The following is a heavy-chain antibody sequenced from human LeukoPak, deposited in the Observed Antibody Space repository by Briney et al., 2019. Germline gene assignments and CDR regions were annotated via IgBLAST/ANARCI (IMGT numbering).Heavy chain of an antibody. CDR2: INGNDGST. CDR3: ARDEGSTYNQLDY. J-gene: IGHJ4*02. V-gene: IGHV1-2*02. Sequence: ASVKVSCTASGYTFDNFYIHWVRQAPGQGPEWMGWINGNDGSTNYAQKFQGRVTMTRVTAISTVYMDLSGLRPDDTAIYYCARDEGSTYNQLDYWGQGTLGTVSS. CDR1: GYTFDNFY. D-gene: IGHD1-14*01.